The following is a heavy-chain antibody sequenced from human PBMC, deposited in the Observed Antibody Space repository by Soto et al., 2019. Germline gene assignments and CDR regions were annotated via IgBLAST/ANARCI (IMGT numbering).Heavy chain of an antibody. D-gene: IGHD3-22*01. V-gene: IGHV3-23*01. Sequence: GESLRLSCAASGFTFSSYAMSWVRQAPGKGLEWVSAISGSGGSTYYADSVKGRFTISRDNSKNTLYLQMNSLRAEDTAVYYCAKGPGYYDSSGYYSIEYYFDYWGQGTLVTVSS. CDR2: ISGSGGST. CDR3: AKGPGYYDSSGYYSIEYYFDY. J-gene: IGHJ4*02. CDR1: GFTFSSYA.